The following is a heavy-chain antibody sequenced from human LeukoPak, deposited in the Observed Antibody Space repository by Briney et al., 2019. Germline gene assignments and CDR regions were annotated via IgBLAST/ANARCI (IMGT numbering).Heavy chain of an antibody. CDR1: GGSISSYY. D-gene: IGHD6-13*01. Sequence: SETLSLTCTVSGGSISSYYWSWIRQPPGKGLEWIGYVYYSGSTNYNPSLKSRVYISVDTSKNQFSLKLRSVTAADTAVYYCVRAAGSSSWSAWGQGALVTVSS. CDR3: VRAAGSSSWSA. CDR2: VYYSGST. V-gene: IGHV4-59*01. J-gene: IGHJ5*02.